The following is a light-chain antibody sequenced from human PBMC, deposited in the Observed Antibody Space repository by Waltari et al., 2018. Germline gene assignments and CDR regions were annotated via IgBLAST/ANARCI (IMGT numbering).Light chain of an antibody. CDR3: QQYGSSLWT. V-gene: IGKV3-20*01. CDR1: QSVSSSY. CDR2: RAS. J-gene: IGKJ1*01. Sequence: ELVLTQYPGTLSLSPGERSTLSCRSSQSVSSSYLAWYQQKPGQAPRLLIYRASSRATGIPDRFSGSGSGTDVTLTIRRLEPEDFAVYYCQQYGSSLWTFGQGTKVEIK.